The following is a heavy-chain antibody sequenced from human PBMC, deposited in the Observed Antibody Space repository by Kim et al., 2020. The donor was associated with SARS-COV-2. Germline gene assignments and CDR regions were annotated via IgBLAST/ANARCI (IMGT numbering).Heavy chain of an antibody. CDR1: GFTFSSYG. CDR2: IWYDGSNK. J-gene: IGHJ3*02. D-gene: IGHD3-22*01. V-gene: IGHV3-33*06. Sequence: GGSLRLSCAASGFTFSSYGMHWVRQAPGKGLEWVAVIWYDGSNKYYADSVKGRFTISRDNSKNTLYLQMNSLRAEDTAVYYCAKGPVKENYYDSSGPRDDAFDIWGQGTMVTVSS. CDR3: AKGPVKENYYDSSGPRDDAFDI.